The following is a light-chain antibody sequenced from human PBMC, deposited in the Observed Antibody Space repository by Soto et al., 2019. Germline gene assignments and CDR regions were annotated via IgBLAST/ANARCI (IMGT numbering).Light chain of an antibody. CDR1: SANIGAAYN. J-gene: IGLJ1*01. V-gene: IGLV1-40*01. CDR2: GNN. CDR3: QSYDSSLSGYV. Sequence: QSVLPQPPSVSGAPGRRVTTSCTGSSANIGAAYNVDWYQQLPGTAPKLLIYGNNNRPSGVPARFSGSKSGTSASLAIAGLQAEDEGDYYCQSYDSSLSGYVFGTGTKVTVL.